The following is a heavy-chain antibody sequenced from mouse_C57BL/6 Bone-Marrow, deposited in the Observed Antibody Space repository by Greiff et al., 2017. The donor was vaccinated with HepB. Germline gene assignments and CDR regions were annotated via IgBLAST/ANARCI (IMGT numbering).Heavy chain of an antibody. Sequence: QVQLQQPGAELVRPGSSVKLSCKASGYTFTSYWMDWVKQRPGQGLEWIGNIYPSDSETHYNQKFKDKATLTVDKSSSTAYMQLSSLTSEDSAVYYCARWGDLLLRSFAYWGQGTLVTVSA. CDR2: IYPSDSET. CDR3: ARWGDLLLRSFAY. CDR1: GYTFTSYW. D-gene: IGHD1-1*01. J-gene: IGHJ3*01. V-gene: IGHV1-61*01.